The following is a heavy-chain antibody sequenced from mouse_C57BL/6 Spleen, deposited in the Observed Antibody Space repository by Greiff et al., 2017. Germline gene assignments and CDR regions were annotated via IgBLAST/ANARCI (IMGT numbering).Heavy chain of an antibody. CDR3: ARAVGYGSSDY. D-gene: IGHD1-1*01. V-gene: IGHV1-66*01. CDR2: IYPGSGNT. J-gene: IGHJ2*01. Sequence: QVQLQQSGPELVKPGASVKISCKASGYSFTSYYIHWVKQRPGQGLEWIGWIYPGSGNTKYNEKFKGKATLTADTSSSTAYMQLSSLTSEDSAVYYCARAVGYGSSDYWGQGTTRTVSS. CDR1: GYSFTSYY.